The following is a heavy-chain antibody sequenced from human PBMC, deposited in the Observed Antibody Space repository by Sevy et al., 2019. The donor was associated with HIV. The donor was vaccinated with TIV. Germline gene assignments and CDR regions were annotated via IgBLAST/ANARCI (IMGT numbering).Heavy chain of an antibody. J-gene: IGHJ5*02. D-gene: IGHD3-22*01. CDR3: AKEGYYYDSRSSDWFDP. V-gene: IGHV3-30*18. CDR2: ISSDGSTR. CDR1: GFSLNSFW. Sequence: GGSLRLSCAASGFSLNSFWMNWVRQGPGKGLEWVATISSDGSTRSYVDSVKGRFSISRDNSKNTLYLQMNNLTPEDTAVFYCAKEGYYYDSRSSDWFDPWGQGTLVTVSS.